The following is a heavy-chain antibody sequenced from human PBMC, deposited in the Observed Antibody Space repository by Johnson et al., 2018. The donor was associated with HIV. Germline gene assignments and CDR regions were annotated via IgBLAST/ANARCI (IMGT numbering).Heavy chain of an antibody. CDR3: ARGRATGRGRSAFDI. CDR1: GFTFDDYA. D-gene: IGHD1-14*01. Sequence: MQLVESGGGVVRPGGSLRLSCAASGFTFDDYAMSWVRQGPRKGLEWVSGINWNGGSTGYVDSVKGRFPISRDNAKNSLYLQMNSLRAEDTALYYCARGRATGRGRSAFDIWGQGTMVTVSS. CDR2: INWNGGST. J-gene: IGHJ3*02. V-gene: IGHV3-20*04.